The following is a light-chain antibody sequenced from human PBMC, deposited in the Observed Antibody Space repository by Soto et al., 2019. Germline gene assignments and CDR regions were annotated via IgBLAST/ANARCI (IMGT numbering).Light chain of an antibody. CDR1: SSDVGGYDY. V-gene: IGLV2-8*01. J-gene: IGLJ1*01. CDR2: EVS. Sequence: QSALTQPPSASGSPGQSVTISCTGTSSDVGGYDYVSWYQQHPGKVPKLMIYEVSKRPSGVPDRFSGSKSGNTASLTVSGLQAEDEADYYCSSYAGSNIYVFGTGT. CDR3: SSYAGSNIYV.